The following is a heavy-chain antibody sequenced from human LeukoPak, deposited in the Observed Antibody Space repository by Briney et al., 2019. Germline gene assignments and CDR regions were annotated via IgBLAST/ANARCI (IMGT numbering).Heavy chain of an antibody. CDR2: IYTSGST. D-gene: IGHD3-3*01. CDR1: GGSISSGSYY. V-gene: IGHV4-61*02. CDR3: ARASITIFGVAYGMDA. Sequence: SQTLSLTCTVSGGSISSGSYYWSWIRQPAGKGLEWIGRIYTSGSTNYNPSLKSRVTISVDTSKNQFSLKLSSVTAADTAVYYCARASITIFGVAYGMDAWGQGTTVTVSS. J-gene: IGHJ6*02.